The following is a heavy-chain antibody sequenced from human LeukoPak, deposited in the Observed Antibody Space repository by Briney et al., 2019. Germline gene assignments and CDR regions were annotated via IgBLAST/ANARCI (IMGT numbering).Heavy chain of an antibody. J-gene: IGHJ4*02. CDR1: KDGFTRNW. CDR2: IYPGDSDT. V-gene: IGHV5-51*01. D-gene: IGHD3-10*01. CDR3: TRSLVGGGPYYFDY. Sequence: GESLKTTCKDSKDGFTRNWIDCGRQMPGKGLEWMGIIYPGDSDTRYSPSFQGQVTISADKSISTAYLQWSSLKASDTAMYDCTRSLVGGGPYYFDYWGQGTLVTVSS.